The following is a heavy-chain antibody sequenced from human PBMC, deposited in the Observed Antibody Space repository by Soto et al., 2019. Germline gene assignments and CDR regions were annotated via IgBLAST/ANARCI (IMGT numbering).Heavy chain of an antibody. J-gene: IGHJ4*02. Sequence: SETLSLTCAVYGGSFNSYYWSWIRQPPGKGLEWIGYIYYSGSTNYNPSLKSRVTISVDMSKNQFSLRLSSVTAADTALYYCARGHPFDYWGQGTLVTVSS. V-gene: IGHV4-59*01. CDR1: GGSFNSYY. CDR3: ARGHPFDY. CDR2: IYYSGST.